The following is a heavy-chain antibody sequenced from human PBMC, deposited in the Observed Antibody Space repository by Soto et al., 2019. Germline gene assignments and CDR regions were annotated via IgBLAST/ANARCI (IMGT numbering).Heavy chain of an antibody. CDR2: ISSSSSTI. V-gene: IGHV3-48*01. CDR3: AREGSSWDDAFDI. D-gene: IGHD6-13*01. CDR1: GVTFCSYR. J-gene: IGHJ3*02. Sequence: GWRLRLSCAASGVTFCSYRMNGVRTAPGKGLEWVSYISSSSSTIYYADSVKGRFTISRDNAKNSLYLQMNSLRAEDTAVYYCAREGSSWDDAFDIWGQGTMVTVSS.